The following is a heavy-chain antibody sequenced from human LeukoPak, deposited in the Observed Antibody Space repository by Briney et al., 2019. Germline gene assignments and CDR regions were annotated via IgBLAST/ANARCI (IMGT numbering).Heavy chain of an antibody. Sequence: SETLSLTCTVSGGSISSSSYYWGWIRQPPGKGLEWIGSIYYSGSTYYNPSLKSRVTISVDTSKNQFSLKLSSVTAADTAVYYCAGASIPPIGGDSSSWPFFDYWGQGTLVTVSS. CDR3: AGASIPPIGGDSSSWPFFDY. J-gene: IGHJ4*02. V-gene: IGHV4-39*01. CDR1: GGSISSSSYY. D-gene: IGHD6-13*01. CDR2: IYYSGST.